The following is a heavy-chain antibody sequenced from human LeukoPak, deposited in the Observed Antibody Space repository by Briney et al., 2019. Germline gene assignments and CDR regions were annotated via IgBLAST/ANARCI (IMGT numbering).Heavy chain of an antibody. CDR3: ARMYNWDYTFDY. D-gene: IGHD1-7*01. CDR1: GGSISSYY. J-gene: IGHJ4*02. V-gene: IGHV4-59*01. Sequence: PSETLSLTCTVSGGSISSYYWSWIRQPPGKGLEWIGYIYYSGSTNYNPSLKSRVTISVDTSKNQFSLKLSSVTAADTAVYYCARMYNWDYTFDYWGQGTLVTVSS. CDR2: IYYSGST.